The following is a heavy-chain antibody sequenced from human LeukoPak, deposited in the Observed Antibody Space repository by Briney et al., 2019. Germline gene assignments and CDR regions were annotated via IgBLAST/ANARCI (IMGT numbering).Heavy chain of an antibody. V-gene: IGHV1-46*01. Sequence: GASVKVSCKASGYTSYYMHWVRQAPGQGLEWMGIINPSSGSTTYAQKFQGRVTMTRDTSTSTVYMELSRLRSEDTAVYYCARDRDDDILTGYPDYSFDYWAREPWSPSPQ. CDR1: GYTSYY. CDR3: ARDRDDDILTGYPDYSFDY. J-gene: IGHJ4*02. D-gene: IGHD3-9*01. CDR2: INPSSGST.